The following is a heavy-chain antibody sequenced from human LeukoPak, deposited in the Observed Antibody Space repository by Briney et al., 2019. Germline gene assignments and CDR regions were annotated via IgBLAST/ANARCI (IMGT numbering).Heavy chain of an antibody. D-gene: IGHD5-12*01. V-gene: IGHV3-23*01. Sequence: GGSLRLSCAASGFTFSSYAMSWVRQAPGKGLEWVSAISGSGGSTYYADSVKGRFTISRDNSKNTLYLQMNSLRAEDTAVNYCAKISGYDLAPYYFDYWGQGTLVTVSS. CDR3: AKISGYDLAPYYFDY. J-gene: IGHJ4*02. CDR2: ISGSGGST. CDR1: GFTFSSYA.